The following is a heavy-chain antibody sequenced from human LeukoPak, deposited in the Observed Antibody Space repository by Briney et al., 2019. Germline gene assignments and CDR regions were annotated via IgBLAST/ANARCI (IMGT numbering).Heavy chain of an antibody. V-gene: IGHV3-23*01. J-gene: IGHJ2*01. CDR3: AKGPAPYCSGGSCYSPHWYFDL. CDR2: ISGSGNTT. D-gene: IGHD2-15*01. CDR1: GFTFSSYS. Sequence: GGSLRLSCAASGFTFSSYSMNWVRQAPGKGLEWVSAISGSGNTTYFGDSVTGRFTISRDNPKNTVYLQMNSLSAEDTAVFYCAKGPAPYCSGGSCYSPHWYFDLWGRGTLVTVSS.